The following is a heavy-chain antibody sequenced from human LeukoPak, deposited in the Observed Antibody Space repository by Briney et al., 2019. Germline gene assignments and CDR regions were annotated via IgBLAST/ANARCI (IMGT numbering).Heavy chain of an antibody. V-gene: IGHV3-30*18. J-gene: IGHJ4*02. D-gene: IGHD5-24*01. CDR2: ISYDGSNK. Sequence: GGSLRLSCAASGFTFSSYGMHRVRQAPGKGLGWVAVISYDGSNKYYADSVKGRFTISRDNSKNTLYLQMNSLRAEDTAVYYCAKDLEMATDFDYWGQGTLVTVSS. CDR1: GFTFSSYG. CDR3: AKDLEMATDFDY.